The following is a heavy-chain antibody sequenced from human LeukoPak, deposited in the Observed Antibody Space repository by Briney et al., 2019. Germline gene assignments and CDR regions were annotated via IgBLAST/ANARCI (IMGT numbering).Heavy chain of an antibody. CDR2: IIPIFGTA. CDR3: ASAAVYGDPTNPYFDY. V-gene: IGHV1-69*13. J-gene: IGHJ4*02. Sequence: SVKVSCKASGGTFSSYAISWVRQAPGQGLEWMGGIIPIFGTANYAQKFQGRVTITADESTSTAYMELSSLRSEDTAVYYCASAAVYGDPTNPYFDYWGQGTLVTVSS. D-gene: IGHD4-17*01. CDR1: GGTFSSYA.